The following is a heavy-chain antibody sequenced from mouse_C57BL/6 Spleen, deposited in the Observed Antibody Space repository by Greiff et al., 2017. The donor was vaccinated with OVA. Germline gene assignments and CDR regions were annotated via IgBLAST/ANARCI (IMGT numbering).Heavy chain of an antibody. D-gene: IGHD2-3*01. J-gene: IGHJ4*01. V-gene: IGHV1-22*01. Sequence: EVQLQQSGPELVKPGASMHISCKASGYTFTNYNMHWVKQSHGKSLEWIGYINPNNGGTSYNQKFKGKATLTVNKSSSTAYMELRSLTSEDSAVYYCARFYDGYYSYAMDYWGQGTSVTVSS. CDR1: GYTFTNYN. CDR3: ARFYDGYYSYAMDY. CDR2: INPNNGGT.